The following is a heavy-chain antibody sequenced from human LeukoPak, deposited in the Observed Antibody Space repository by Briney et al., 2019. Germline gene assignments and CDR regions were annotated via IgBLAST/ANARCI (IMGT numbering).Heavy chain of an antibody. D-gene: IGHD3-3*01. Sequence: GASVKVSCKASGYTFTGYYMHWVRQAPGQGLEWMRWINPNSGGTNYAQKFQGRVTMTRDTSISTAYMELSRLRSDDTAVYYCARDVRDYDFWSGFDYWGQGTLVTVSS. CDR2: INPNSGGT. J-gene: IGHJ4*02. CDR3: ARDVRDYDFWSGFDY. CDR1: GYTFTGYY. V-gene: IGHV1-2*02.